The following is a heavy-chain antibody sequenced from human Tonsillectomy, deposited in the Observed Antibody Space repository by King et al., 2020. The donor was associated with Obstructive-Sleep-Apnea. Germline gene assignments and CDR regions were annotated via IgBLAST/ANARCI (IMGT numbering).Heavy chain of an antibody. V-gene: IGHV4-31*03. CDR1: GGSIDKSGYY. CDR2: IYYTGST. CDR3: ARGLCSGGDY. D-gene: IGHD3-10*02. Sequence: VQLQESGPGLVKPAQTLSLTCTVSGGSIDKSGYYWSWVRQHPGKGLEWIGYIYYTGSTYYNPSLKSRLTMSVDTSKNQFSLRLSSMTAADTAVYYCARGLCSGGDYWGQGTLVTVSS. J-gene: IGHJ4*02.